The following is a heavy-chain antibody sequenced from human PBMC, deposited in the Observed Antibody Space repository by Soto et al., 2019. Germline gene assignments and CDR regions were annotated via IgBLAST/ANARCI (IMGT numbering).Heavy chain of an antibody. CDR1: GFTFSSYA. D-gene: IGHD4-4*01. V-gene: IGHV3-23*01. Sequence: PGGSLRLSCAASGFTFSSYAMSWVRQAPGKGLEWVSAISGSGGSTYYADSVKGRFTISRDNSKNTLYLQMNSLRAEDTAVYYWAKPWEYYSNYRYYYYYGMDVWGQGTTVTVSS. CDR3: AKPWEYYSNYRYYYYYGMDV. J-gene: IGHJ6*02. CDR2: ISGSGGST.